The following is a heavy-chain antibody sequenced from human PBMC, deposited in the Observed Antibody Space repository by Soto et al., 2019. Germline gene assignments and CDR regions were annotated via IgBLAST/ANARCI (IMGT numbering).Heavy chain of an antibody. Sequence: ASVKVSCKASGYTFTSYGISWVRQAPGQGLEWMGWISAYNGNTNYAQKLQGRVTMTTDTSTSTAYMELRSLRSDDTAVYYCATANWDYYYYYMDVWGKGTPVTVSS. D-gene: IGHD7-27*01. CDR2: ISAYNGNT. CDR1: GYTFTSYG. V-gene: IGHV1-18*01. J-gene: IGHJ6*03. CDR3: ATANWDYYYYYMDV.